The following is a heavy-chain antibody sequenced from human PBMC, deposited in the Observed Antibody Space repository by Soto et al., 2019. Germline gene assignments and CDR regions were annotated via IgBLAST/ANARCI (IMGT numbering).Heavy chain of an antibody. CDR2: INPYNANT. Sequence: SVKVSCKTSGYTFTNHGITWVGPAPGQGLEWMVWINPYNANTNYAQKLQGRVTMTTDTATSTAYMDLRSLTSDDTAVYYCARDRVAGIWGDALDIWGQGTMVNVSS. CDR3: ARDRVAGIWGDALDI. V-gene: IGHV1-18*04. D-gene: IGHD3-16*01. CDR1: GYTFTNHG. J-gene: IGHJ3*02.